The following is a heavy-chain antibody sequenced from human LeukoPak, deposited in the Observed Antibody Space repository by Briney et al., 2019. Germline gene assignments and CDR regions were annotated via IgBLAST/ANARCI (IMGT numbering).Heavy chain of an antibody. J-gene: IGHJ4*02. V-gene: IGHV3-74*01. CDR1: GFTLSAYW. Sequence: AGVSLRLSCAASGFTLSAYWMHRVRQAPGKGLMWVSRIEGDGNRITYADSVKGRFTISRDNAKNTLYLQMNSLRAEDTAVYYCTRDWRNLGYDYWGQGTLVTVSS. D-gene: IGHD5-12*01. CDR3: TRDWRNLGYDY. CDR2: IEGDGNRI.